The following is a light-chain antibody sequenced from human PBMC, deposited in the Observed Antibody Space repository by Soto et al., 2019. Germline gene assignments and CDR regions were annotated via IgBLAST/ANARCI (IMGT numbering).Light chain of an antibody. CDR1: QSFSNKY. Sequence: ILLTQSPGTLSLSPGDRATLSCRASQSFSNKYLAWYQQKPGQAPRLLIYDASNRATGIPARFSGSGSGTDFTLTISSLEPEDFAVYYCQQRYNWPPITFGQGTRLEN. CDR2: DAS. CDR3: QQRYNWPPIT. J-gene: IGKJ5*01. V-gene: IGKV3-11*01.